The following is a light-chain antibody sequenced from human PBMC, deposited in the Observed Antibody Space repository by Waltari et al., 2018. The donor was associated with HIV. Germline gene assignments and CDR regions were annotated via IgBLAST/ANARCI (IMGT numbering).Light chain of an antibody. V-gene: IGLV3-21*04. CDR1: NIGSQS. J-gene: IGLJ1*01. CDR3: QVWDSSSDAYV. CDR2: YDS. Sequence: SYVLAQPPSVSVAPGQTARITCGGNNIGSQSVHWYQQKPGQAPVVVIYYDSDRPSGIPERFSGSNSGNTATLTISRVEAGDEADYYCQVWDSSSDAYVFGTGTKVTVL.